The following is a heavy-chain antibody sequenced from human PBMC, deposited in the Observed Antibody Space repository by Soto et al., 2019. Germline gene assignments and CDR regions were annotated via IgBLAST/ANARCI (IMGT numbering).Heavy chain of an antibody. CDR3: AREVGYCTNGVCYKPFDP. D-gene: IGHD2-8*01. Sequence: SETLSLTCTVSGGSISSYYWSWIRQPAGKGLEWIGRIYTSGGTNYNPSLKSRVTMSVDTSKNQFSLKLSSVTAADTAVYYCAREVGYCTNGVCYKPFDPWGQGTLVTVSS. J-gene: IGHJ5*02. CDR2: IYTSGGT. CDR1: GGSISSYY. V-gene: IGHV4-4*07.